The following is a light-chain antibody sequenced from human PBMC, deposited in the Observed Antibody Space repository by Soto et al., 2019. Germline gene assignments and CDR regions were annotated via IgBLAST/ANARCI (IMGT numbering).Light chain of an antibody. Sequence: EIVLTQSPATLSLSPGERATLSCRASQSVGSYLAWYQHKPGRAPRLLINDASNRATGIPARFSGSGSGTNFTLTISSLEPKDFAVYYCQQRSKSITFGQGTRLEIK. CDR3: QQRSKSIT. CDR1: QSVGSY. V-gene: IGKV3-11*01. J-gene: IGKJ5*01. CDR2: DAS.